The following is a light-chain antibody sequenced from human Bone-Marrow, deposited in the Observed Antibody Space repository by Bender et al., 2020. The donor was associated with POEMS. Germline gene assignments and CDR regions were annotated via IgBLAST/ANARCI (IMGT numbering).Light chain of an antibody. Sequence: QSALTQPASVSGSPGQSITISCTGTSSDVGYYNYVSWYQQHPGKAPKLLIYDVSDRPSGVSNRFSGSKSDNTASLTISGLQAEDEADFYCCSYAGSSIWVFGGGSKLTVL. CDR3: CSYAGSSIWV. V-gene: IGLV2-23*02. J-gene: IGLJ3*02. CDR2: DVS. CDR1: SSDVGYYNY.